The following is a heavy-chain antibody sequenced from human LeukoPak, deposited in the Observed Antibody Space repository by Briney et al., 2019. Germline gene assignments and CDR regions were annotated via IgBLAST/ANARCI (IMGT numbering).Heavy chain of an antibody. J-gene: IGHJ4*02. V-gene: IGHV3-33*03. Sequence: GGSLRLSCVASGFVFSDSGMHWVRQAPGKGLEWVALIWPDGTDKYYADSVKGRLTISRDKFKNTVYLEVNSVRAEDMAVYYCVKGGGYYSLFGDYWGQGTLVTVSS. D-gene: IGHD2-21*01. CDR3: VKGGGYYSLFGDY. CDR2: IWPDGTDK. CDR1: GFVFSDSG.